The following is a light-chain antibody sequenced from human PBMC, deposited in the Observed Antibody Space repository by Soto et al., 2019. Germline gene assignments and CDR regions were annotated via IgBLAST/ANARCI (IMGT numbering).Light chain of an antibody. V-gene: IGKV1-39*01. CDR3: QQSYSTPRT. CDR2: AAS. J-gene: IGKJ1*01. CDR1: QSISSY. Sequence: DIQMTQSPSSLSASVGDRVTITCRASQSISSYLNWYQQRPGKAPKLLIYAASSLQSGVPSRFSGSGSGTDFTLTISMLQPDDFATYYCQQSYSTPRTFGQGTKVEIK.